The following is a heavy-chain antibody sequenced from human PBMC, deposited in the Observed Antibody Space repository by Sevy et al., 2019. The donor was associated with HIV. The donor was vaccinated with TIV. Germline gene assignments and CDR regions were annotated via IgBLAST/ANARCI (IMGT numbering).Heavy chain of an antibody. CDR3: AKAHADCSGGTCYTAHYYYDMDV. J-gene: IGHJ6*02. V-gene: IGHV3-30*18. CDR1: GFAFSDYA. D-gene: IGHD2-15*01. Sequence: GGSLRLSCAASGFAFSDYAMHWVRQAPGKGLEWVAAISYAGDNKYFADSVKGRFTVSKDNSKNMLCLELNSLRAEDTVVYYCAKAHADCSGGTCYTAHYYYDMDVWGRGATVTVSS. CDR2: ISYAGDNK.